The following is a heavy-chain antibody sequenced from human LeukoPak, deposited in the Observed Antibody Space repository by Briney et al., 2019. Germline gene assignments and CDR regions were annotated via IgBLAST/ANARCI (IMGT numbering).Heavy chain of an antibody. CDR3: AKPSLYYYDTSGYYRYWYFDL. CDR1: GFTFSSFA. V-gene: IGHV3-23*01. J-gene: IGHJ2*01. Sequence: GGSLRLSCAASGFTFSSFAMSWVRQAPGKGLEWVSTITGSDGSTFYSDSVKGRFTISRDNSKNTLYLQMNSLRAEDTAVYYCAKPSLYYYDTSGYYRYWYFDLWGRGTLVTVSS. CDR2: ITGSDGST. D-gene: IGHD3-22*01.